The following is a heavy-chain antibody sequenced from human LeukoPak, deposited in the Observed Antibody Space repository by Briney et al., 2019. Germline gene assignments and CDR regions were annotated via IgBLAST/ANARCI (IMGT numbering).Heavy chain of an antibody. V-gene: IGHV3-7*01. J-gene: IGHJ4*02. Sequence: GGSLRLSCAASGLNFSSRWMNWVRQAPGQGLEWVASIKEDGSEKHYVDSVKGRFTISRDNARNSLYLQMNSLRAEDTAVYYCARRRCSSTSCFLDYWGQGTLVTVSS. CDR3: ARRRCSSTSCFLDY. CDR1: GLNFSSRW. D-gene: IGHD2-2*01. CDR2: IKEDGSEK.